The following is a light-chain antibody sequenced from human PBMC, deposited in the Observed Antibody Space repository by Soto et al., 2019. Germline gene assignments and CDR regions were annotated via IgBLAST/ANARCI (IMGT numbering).Light chain of an antibody. CDR2: SND. V-gene: IGLV1-44*01. J-gene: IGLJ1*01. Sequence: QSVLTQPPSASGTPGQRVTISCSGSRSNIGSGTVNWYQQLPGTAPKLLIYSNDQRPSGVPDRFSGSKSGTSASLAISGLQSEDEADYYCAAWDDSLNGYVFGTGTKVTVL. CDR1: RSNIGSGT. CDR3: AAWDDSLNGYV.